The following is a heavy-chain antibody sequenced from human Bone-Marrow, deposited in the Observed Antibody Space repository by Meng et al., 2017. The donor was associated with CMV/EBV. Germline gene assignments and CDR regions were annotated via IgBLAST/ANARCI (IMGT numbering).Heavy chain of an antibody. CDR1: GGSISSDDHY. CDR3: SRWSLVHYNMDV. J-gene: IGHJ6*02. Sequence: CTVTGGSISSDDHYWSWIRQTPGKGLEWIGYIYYSGSTYYIPSLKSRVIMSVDTSKNHFSLNLTSVTAADTAVYYCSRWSLVHYNMDVWGQGTAVTVS. V-gene: IGHV4-30-4*01. D-gene: IGHD3-16*01. CDR2: IYYSGST.